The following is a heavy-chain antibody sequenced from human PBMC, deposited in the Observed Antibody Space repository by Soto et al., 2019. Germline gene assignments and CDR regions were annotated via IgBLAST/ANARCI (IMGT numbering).Heavy chain of an antibody. CDR2: INHSGST. V-gene: IGHV4-34*01. CDR3: ARVGVLSFTKPRRSDAFDI. Sequence: QVQLQQWGAGLLKPSETLSLTCAVYGGSFSGYYWSWIRQPPGKGLEWIGEINHSGSTNYNPSLKSRVTISVDTSKIQFSLKLNSVTAADTAVYYCARVGVLSFTKPRRSDAFDIWGQGTMVTVS. CDR1: GGSFSGYY. J-gene: IGHJ3*02. D-gene: IGHD2-8*01.